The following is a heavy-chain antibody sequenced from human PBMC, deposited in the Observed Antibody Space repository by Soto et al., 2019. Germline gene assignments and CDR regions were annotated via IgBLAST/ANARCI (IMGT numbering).Heavy chain of an antibody. J-gene: IGHJ4*02. D-gene: IGHD2-15*01. Sequence: QVQLQESGPGLVKPSETLSLTCTVSGGSISSYYWSWIRQPPGKGLEWIGYIYYSGSTNYNPSLKSRVTISVDTSKNQFSLKLSSVTAADTAVYYCARDGVGYDYWGQGTLVTVSS. CDR1: GGSISSYY. V-gene: IGHV4-59*01. CDR2: IYYSGST. CDR3: ARDGVGYDY.